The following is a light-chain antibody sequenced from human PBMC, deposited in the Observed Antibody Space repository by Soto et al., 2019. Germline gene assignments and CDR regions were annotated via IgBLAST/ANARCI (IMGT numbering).Light chain of an antibody. J-gene: IGLJ2*01. CDR2: RTS. V-gene: IGLV7-43*01. CDR1: TEAVTSDYY. CDR3: VLLYGGAWV. Sequence: QTVVTQEPSLTLSPGGTVPLTCALTTEAVTSDYYPNWFQRKPGQALRTLIYRTSNKHSWTPARFSGSLLGGKAALTLSGVQPEDEADYYCVLLYGGAWVFGGGTKLTVL.